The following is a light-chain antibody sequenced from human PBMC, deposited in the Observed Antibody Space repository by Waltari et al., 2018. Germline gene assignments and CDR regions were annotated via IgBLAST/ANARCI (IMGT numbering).Light chain of an antibody. CDR3: QSYHNRLSAWV. J-gene: IGLJ3*02. CDR2: GNS. Sequence: QSALTQPPSVSGAPGQRVPISCTGSRSNIGADYALHWSQQLPRTAPKLLTHGNSNPASGVPGRFAGSTAGTSASLAITGLQAEDEADYYGQSYHNRLSAWVFGGGTTLTVL. V-gene: IGLV1-40*01. CDR1: RSNIGADYA.